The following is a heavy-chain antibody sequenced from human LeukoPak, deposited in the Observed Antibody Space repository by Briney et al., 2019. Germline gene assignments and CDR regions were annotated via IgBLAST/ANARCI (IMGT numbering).Heavy chain of an antibody. Sequence: MPSETLSLTCTVSGGSISRYYWGWIRQPAGKGLEWVGRIYTSGSTNYNPSLKSRVSMSVDTSKNQFSLKLSSVTAADTPVYYCAKFFTTDYYFDYWGQGTLVTVSS. CDR2: IYTSGST. CDR1: GGSISRYY. J-gene: IGHJ4*02. CDR3: AKFFTTDYYFDY. V-gene: IGHV4-4*07. D-gene: IGHD3-22*01.